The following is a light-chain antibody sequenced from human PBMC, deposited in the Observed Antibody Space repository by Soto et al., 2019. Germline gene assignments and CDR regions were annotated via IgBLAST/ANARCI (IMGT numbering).Light chain of an antibody. CDR3: QHYNSYSEA. CDR2: QAS. J-gene: IGKJ1*01. V-gene: IGKV1-5*03. Sequence: DIQLTQSPSTLSASEGDRVTITCRASQTISTWLAWYQQKPGKAPKLLIYQASSLEGGVPSRFSGSGSGTEFTLTINSLQPDDFATYYCQHYNSYSEAFGQGTKVDI. CDR1: QTISTW.